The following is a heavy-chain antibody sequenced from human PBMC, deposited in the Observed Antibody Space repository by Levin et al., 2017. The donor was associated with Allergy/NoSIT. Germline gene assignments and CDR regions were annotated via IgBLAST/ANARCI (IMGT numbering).Heavy chain of an antibody. V-gene: IGHV3-74*01. Sequence: GGSLRLSCAPSGFSLSDYWMYWVRQAPGKGPVWVSRINSDGSSTRYEDSVRGRFTISRDNAKNMLYLQMNSLRAEDTAVYYCVRDPYRTSSTVPRGVWFDPWGQGTLVTVSS. CDR3: VRDPYRTSSTVPRGVWFDP. J-gene: IGHJ5*02. CDR1: GFSLSDYW. D-gene: IGHD6-6*01. CDR2: INSDGSST.